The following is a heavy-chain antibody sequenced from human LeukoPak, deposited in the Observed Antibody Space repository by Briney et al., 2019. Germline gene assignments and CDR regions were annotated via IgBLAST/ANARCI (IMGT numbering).Heavy chain of an antibody. J-gene: IGHJ6*02. CDR2: IYPGDSDT. D-gene: IGHD3-3*01. CDR1: GYSFTSYW. V-gene: IGHV5-51*01. Sequence: GESLKISCKGSGYSFTSYWIGWVRQMPGKGLEWMGIIYPGDSDTRYSPSFQGQVTISADKSISTAYLQWSSLKASDTAMYCCARASTIFGVVYGMDVWGQGTTVTVSS. CDR3: ARASTIFGVVYGMDV.